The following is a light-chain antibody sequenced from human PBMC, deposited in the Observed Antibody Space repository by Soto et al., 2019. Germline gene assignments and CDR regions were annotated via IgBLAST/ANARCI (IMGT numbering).Light chain of an antibody. Sequence: DIPMTQSPSSLSASVGDRVTITCRASQSISSYLNWYQQKPGKAPKFLIYAASSLQSGVPSRFSGSGSGTDFTLTISSLQPEDFATYYCQQSYSTPLTFGGGTKLEIK. J-gene: IGKJ4*01. CDR2: AAS. CDR3: QQSYSTPLT. V-gene: IGKV1-39*01. CDR1: QSISSY.